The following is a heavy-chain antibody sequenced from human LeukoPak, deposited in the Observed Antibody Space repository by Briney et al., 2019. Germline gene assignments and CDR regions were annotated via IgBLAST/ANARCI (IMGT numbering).Heavy chain of an antibody. CDR3: ARAFDFWSGYLLGISDGMDV. V-gene: IGHV3-30*03. CDR1: GFTFSSYS. D-gene: IGHD3-3*01. CDR2: ISYDGSNK. Sequence: PGGSLRLSCAASGFTFSSYSMNWVRQAPGKGLEWVAVISYDGSNKYYADSVKGRFTISRDNSKNTLYLQMNSLRAEDTAVYYCARAFDFWSGYLLGISDGMDVWGQGTTVTVSS. J-gene: IGHJ6*02.